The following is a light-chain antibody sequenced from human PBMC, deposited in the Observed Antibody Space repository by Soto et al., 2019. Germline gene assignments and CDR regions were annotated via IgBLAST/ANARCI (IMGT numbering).Light chain of an antibody. CDR2: AAS. V-gene: IGKV1-27*01. Sequence: DIQMTQSPSSLSASVGDRVTITCRASQGISNYLAWYQQKPGKVPKLLIYAASTLQSGVPSPFSGSGSGTDFPLTISTLQAEDVATYYCQKYNSAPQTFGQGTKVEIK. J-gene: IGKJ1*01. CDR1: QGISNY. CDR3: QKYNSAPQT.